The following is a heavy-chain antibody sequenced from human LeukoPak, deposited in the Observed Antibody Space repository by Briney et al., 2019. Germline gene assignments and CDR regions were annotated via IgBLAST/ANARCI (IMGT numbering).Heavy chain of an antibody. V-gene: IGHV4-4*07. CDR3: VGAAGTYYYYYMDV. CDR1: GGSISSYY. CDR2: IYTSGST. J-gene: IGHJ6*03. Sequence: SETLSLTCTVSGGSISSYYWSWIRQPAGKGLEWIGRIYTSGSTNYNPSLKSRVTMSVDTSKNQFFLKLSSVTAADTAVYYCVGAAGTYYYYYMDVWGKGTTVTVSS. D-gene: IGHD6-13*01.